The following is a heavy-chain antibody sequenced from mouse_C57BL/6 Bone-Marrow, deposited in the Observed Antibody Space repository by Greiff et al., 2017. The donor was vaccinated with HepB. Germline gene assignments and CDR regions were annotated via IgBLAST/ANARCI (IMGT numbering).Heavy chain of an antibody. J-gene: IGHJ2*01. Sequence: QVQLQQSGAELMKPGASVKLSCKATGYTFTGYWIEWVKQRPGHGLEWIGEILPGSGSTNYNEKFKGKATFPADTSSNTAYMQLSSLTTEDSAIYYCARRVLIYYDYDGGFDYWGQGTTLTVSS. CDR1: GYTFTGYW. CDR2: ILPGSGST. CDR3: ARRVLIYYDYDGGFDY. V-gene: IGHV1-9*01. D-gene: IGHD2-4*01.